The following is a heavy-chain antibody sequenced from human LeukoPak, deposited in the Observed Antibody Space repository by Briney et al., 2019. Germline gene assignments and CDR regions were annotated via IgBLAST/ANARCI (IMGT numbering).Heavy chain of an antibody. J-gene: IGHJ6*03. V-gene: IGHV3-33*06. CDR3: AKDTGRGYYYMDV. Sequence: GRSLRLSCAASGFTYSSYGMQWVRQAPGKGLEWVAVIWYDGSYKYYADSVKGRFTISRDNSKNTVYLQMNSLRAEDTAMYYGAKDTGRGYYYMDVWGKGTTVTVSS. CDR2: IWYDGSYK. D-gene: IGHD1-14*01. CDR1: GFTYSSYG.